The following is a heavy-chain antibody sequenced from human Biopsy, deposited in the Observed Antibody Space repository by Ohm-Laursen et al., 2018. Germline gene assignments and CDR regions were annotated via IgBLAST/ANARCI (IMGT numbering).Heavy chain of an antibody. J-gene: IGHJ5*01. D-gene: IGHD3-3*01. CDR3: ARVRGGFLEWFDY. CDR1: GGSFSGYY. Sequence: SETLSLTCTVYGGSFSGYYWSWIRQPPGKVMEWIASIYYSGTTHKNPSLKSRVTISVDTSQGLLSLDLSSVTAADTAVYYCARVRGGFLEWFDYWGQGTLVTVSS. CDR2: IYYSGTT. V-gene: IGHV4-34*11.